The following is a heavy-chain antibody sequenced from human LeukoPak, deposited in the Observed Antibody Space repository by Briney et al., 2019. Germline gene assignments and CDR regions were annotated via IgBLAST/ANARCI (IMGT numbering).Heavy chain of an antibody. V-gene: IGHV3-74*01. CDR2: TNTDGTTA. CDR3: ARGFNNGFDI. D-gene: IGHD2/OR15-2a*01. CDR1: GFTFRGYW. J-gene: IGHJ3*02. Sequence: GGSLRLSCAASGFTFRGYWMHWVRQAPGKGLQWVSRTNTDGTTAHYADSVKGRFTISRDNAKNTLYLQMNSLTAEDTAVYYCARGFNNGFDICGQGTMVTVSS.